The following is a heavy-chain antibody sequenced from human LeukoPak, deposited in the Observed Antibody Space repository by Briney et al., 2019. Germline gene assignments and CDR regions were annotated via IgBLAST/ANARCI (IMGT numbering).Heavy chain of an antibody. V-gene: IGHV4-38-2*01. D-gene: IGHD3-16*01. CDR1: GYSISSGYY. Sequence: SETLSLTCAVSGYSISSGYYWGWIRQPPGNGLEWIGSIYHSGSTYYNPSLKSRVTISVDTSKNQFSLKLSSVTAADTAVYYCARAEGGYFDYWGQGTLVTVSS. J-gene: IGHJ4*02. CDR2: IYHSGST. CDR3: ARAEGGYFDY.